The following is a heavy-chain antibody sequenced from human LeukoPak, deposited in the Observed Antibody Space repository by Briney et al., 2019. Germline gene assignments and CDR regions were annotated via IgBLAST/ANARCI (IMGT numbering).Heavy chain of an antibody. CDR3: ASPAIAGQNWFDP. Sequence: GGSLRLSCAASGFTFSSYSMTWVRQAPGKGLEWVSSISSSSSYIYYADSVKGRFTISRDNAKNSLYPQMNSLRAEDTAVYYCASPAIAGQNWFDPWGQGTLVTVSS. CDR2: ISSSSSYI. J-gene: IGHJ5*02. CDR1: GFTFSSYS. D-gene: IGHD6-13*01. V-gene: IGHV3-21*01.